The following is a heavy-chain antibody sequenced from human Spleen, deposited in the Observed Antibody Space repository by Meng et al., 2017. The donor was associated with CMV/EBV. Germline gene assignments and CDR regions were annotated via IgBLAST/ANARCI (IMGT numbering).Heavy chain of an antibody. V-gene: IGHV4-39*07. CDR1: GGSISSKSYY. CDR2: IYYSGST. D-gene: IGHD4-23*01. J-gene: IGHJ4*02. CDR3: ARGQDYGGNSPVDH. Sequence: SETLSLTCTVSGGSISSKSYYWGWIRQAPGKGLEWIGSIYYSGSTYYNPSLKSRVTISVDTSKNQFSLKLSSVTAADTAVYYCARGQDYGGNSPVDHWGQGTLVTVSS.